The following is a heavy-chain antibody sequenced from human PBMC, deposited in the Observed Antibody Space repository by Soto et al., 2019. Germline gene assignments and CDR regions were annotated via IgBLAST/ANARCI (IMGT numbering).Heavy chain of an antibody. D-gene: IGHD2-15*01. CDR2: ISYDGSNK. CDR1: GFTFSSYA. Sequence: QVQLVESGGGVVQPGRSLRLSCAASGFTFSSYAMHWVRQAPGKGLEWVAVISYDGSNKYYADSVKGRFTISRDNSKNTLYLQMYSLRAEDTAVYYCAGESYGGSKPFDYWGQGTLVTVSS. V-gene: IGHV3-30-3*01. J-gene: IGHJ4*02. CDR3: AGESYGGSKPFDY.